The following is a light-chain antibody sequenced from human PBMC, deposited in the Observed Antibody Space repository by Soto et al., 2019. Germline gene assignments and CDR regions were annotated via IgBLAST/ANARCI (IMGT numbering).Light chain of an antibody. J-gene: IGKJ5*01. CDR3: QQYGNSIPIT. V-gene: IGKV3-20*01. CDR2: GTS. CDR1: ERIYSAY. Sequence: EVVLTQSPGTLSLSRCERATLSCRASERIYSAYLGWYQQKPGQAPRLLIYGTSSRATGIPDRFSGSGSGTDFTLTISRLEPEDFAVYYCQQYGNSIPITFGQGTRLEIK.